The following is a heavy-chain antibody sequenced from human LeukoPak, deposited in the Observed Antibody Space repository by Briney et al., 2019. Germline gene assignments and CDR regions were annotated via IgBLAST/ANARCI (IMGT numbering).Heavy chain of an antibody. CDR2: ISYEGSNK. CDR3: AGDDILTGYYAY. Sequence: GGALRLSCAASGFTFSSYGMHWVRQAPGKGLGWGAVISYEGSNKYYAHSVKGRFTISRDNSKNPLYLQMNSLRAEDKAVYYCAGDDILTGYYAYWGQGTLLTVSS. D-gene: IGHD3-9*01. V-gene: IGHV3-30*03. J-gene: IGHJ4*02. CDR1: GFTFSSYG.